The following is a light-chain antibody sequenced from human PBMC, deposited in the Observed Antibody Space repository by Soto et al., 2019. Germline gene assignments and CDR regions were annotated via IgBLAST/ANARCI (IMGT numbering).Light chain of an antibody. CDR3: NSYAGSNNYPYV. CDR2: EVS. V-gene: IGLV2-8*01. CDR1: SSDVGGYNY. J-gene: IGLJ1*01. Sequence: QSALTQPPSASGSPGQSVTISCTGTSSDVGGYNYVSWFQQHPGKAPKLIIYEVSKRPSGVPDRFSGSKSGNTASLTVSGLHAEDEADYYCNSYAGSNNYPYVFGTGTKLTVL.